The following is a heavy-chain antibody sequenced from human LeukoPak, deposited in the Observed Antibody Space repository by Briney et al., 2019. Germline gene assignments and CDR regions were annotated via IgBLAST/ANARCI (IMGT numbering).Heavy chain of an antibody. J-gene: IGHJ6*03. Sequence: GASVKVSCKASGGTFSSYEISWVRQAPGQGLEWMGWINTNTGNPTYAQGFTGRFVFSLDTSVSTAYLQISSLKAEDTAVYYCARDEQQLVQGEYYYYMDVWGKGTTVTVSS. CDR3: ARDEQQLVQGEYYYYMDV. CDR1: GGTFSSYE. V-gene: IGHV7-4-1*02. D-gene: IGHD6-13*01. CDR2: INTNTGNP.